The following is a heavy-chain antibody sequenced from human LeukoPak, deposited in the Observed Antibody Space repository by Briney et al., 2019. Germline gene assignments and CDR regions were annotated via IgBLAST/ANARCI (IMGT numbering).Heavy chain of an antibody. J-gene: IGHJ4*02. D-gene: IGHD3-10*01. CDR2: INPSGGST. CDR3: ARSYGVY. Sequence: ASVKVSCKASGYTITSYYMHWVRQAPGQGLEWMGIINPSGGSTSYAQKFQGGVTMTSDTSTSTVNMELSSLRSEDTAVYYCARSYGVYWGQGTLVTVSS. V-gene: IGHV1-46*01. CDR1: GYTITSYY.